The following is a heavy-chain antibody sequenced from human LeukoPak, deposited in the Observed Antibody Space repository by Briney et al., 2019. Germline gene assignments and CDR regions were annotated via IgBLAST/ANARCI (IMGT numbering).Heavy chain of an antibody. CDR1: GYTFTSYG. CDR3: TRDIKRSRARWENLGFDP. V-gene: IGHV1-18*01. Sequence: ASVKVSCKASGYTFTSYGISWVRQAPGQGLEWMGWISAYNGNTNYAQKFQGRVTMTTDTSTSTAYMELRSLRSDDTAMYYCTRDIKRSRARWENLGFDPWGQGTLVTVSS. CDR2: ISAYNGNT. J-gene: IGHJ5*02. D-gene: IGHD1-14*01.